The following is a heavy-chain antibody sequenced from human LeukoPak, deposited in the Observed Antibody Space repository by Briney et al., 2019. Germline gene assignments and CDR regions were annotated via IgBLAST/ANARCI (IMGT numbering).Heavy chain of an antibody. CDR2: SGGAT. V-gene: IGHV3-64D*09. Sequence: GGSLRLSCSASGFTLSSYSMHWVRQAPGKGLEYVSTSGGATYYADSVKGRFTISRDNAKNTLYLQMSSLRAEDTAVYYCIKDRTGAYSFDYWGQGTLVTVSS. J-gene: IGHJ4*02. CDR3: IKDRTGAYSFDY. CDR1: GFTLSSYS. D-gene: IGHD7-27*01.